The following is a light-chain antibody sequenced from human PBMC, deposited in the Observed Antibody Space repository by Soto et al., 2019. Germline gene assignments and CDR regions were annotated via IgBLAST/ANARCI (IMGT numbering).Light chain of an antibody. CDR3: QQRNDWPLT. J-gene: IGKJ4*01. V-gene: IGKV1-39*01. Sequence: DLEMTQSPSSQSATVGNRATITSGASQSISNYLNWYQQRPGKAPKLLIYLASSLSSGVPSKFSGSGSGTDFTLTISSLEPEDFAVYYCQQRNDWPLTFGGGTKVDIK. CDR2: LAS. CDR1: QSISNY.